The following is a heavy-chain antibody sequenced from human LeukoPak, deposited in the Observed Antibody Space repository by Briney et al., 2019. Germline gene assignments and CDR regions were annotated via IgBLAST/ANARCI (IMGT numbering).Heavy chain of an antibody. CDR2: INHSGST. V-gene: IGHV4-34*01. CDR3: ALHTIFGVVTLDY. Sequence: SETLSLTCAVYGGSFSGYYWSWIRQPPGKGLEWIGEINHSGSTNYNPSLKSRVTISVDTSKNQFSLKLSSVTAADTAVYYRALHTIFGVVTLDYWGQGTLVTVSS. J-gene: IGHJ4*02. CDR1: GGSFSGYY. D-gene: IGHD3-3*01.